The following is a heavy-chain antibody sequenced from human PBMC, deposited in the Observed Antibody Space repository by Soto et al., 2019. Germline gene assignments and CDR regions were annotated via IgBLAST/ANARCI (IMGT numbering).Heavy chain of an antibody. V-gene: IGHV1-18*01. J-gene: IGHJ6*02. CDR3: AMVDVYVTPSPQDV. CDR1: GYTFTRYG. CDR2: INTYNGNT. Sequence: QVQLVQSGAEVKNPGASVKVSCKASGYTFTRYGIGWARQAPGQGLEWMGWINTYNGNTNYAQNAQGRVTLTTDTXXSTAYMELRSLRSNDTAIYYCAMVDVYVTPSPQDVWGQGTTVIVSS. D-gene: IGHD3-16*01.